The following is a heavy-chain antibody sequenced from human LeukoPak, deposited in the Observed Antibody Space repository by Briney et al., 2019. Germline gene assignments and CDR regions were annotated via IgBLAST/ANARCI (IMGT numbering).Heavy chain of an antibody. Sequence: GGTLRLSCAASGFTFSSYGMSWVRQAPGKGLEWVSAISGSGGSTYYADSVKGRFTISRDNSKNTLYLQMNSLRAEDTAVYYCAKVVGATFWYFDLWGRGTLVTVSS. D-gene: IGHD1-26*01. CDR3: AKVVGATFWYFDL. J-gene: IGHJ2*01. CDR1: GFTFSSYG. V-gene: IGHV3-23*01. CDR2: ISGSGGST.